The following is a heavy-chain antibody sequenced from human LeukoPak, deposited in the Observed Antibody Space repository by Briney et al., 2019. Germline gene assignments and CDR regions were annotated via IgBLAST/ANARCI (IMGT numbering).Heavy chain of an antibody. J-gene: IGHJ5*02. CDR2: ISAYNGNT. D-gene: IGHD1-1*01. Sequence: ASVKVSCKASGGTFSSYGISWVRQAPGQGLEWMGWISAYNGNTNYAQKLQGRVTMTTDTSTSTAYMELRSLRSDDTAVYYCAREELEPPGFDPWGQGTLVTVSS. CDR1: GGTFSSYG. V-gene: IGHV1-18*01. CDR3: AREELEPPGFDP.